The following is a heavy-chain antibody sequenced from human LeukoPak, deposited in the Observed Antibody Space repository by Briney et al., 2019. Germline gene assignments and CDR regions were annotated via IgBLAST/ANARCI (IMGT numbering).Heavy chain of an antibody. D-gene: IGHD2-15*01. Sequence: GGSLRLSCTAAGFSFSTYAMTWVRQAPGKGLEWISSMGSGSRYIYYADSVRGRFTISRDNTNNSLYLLMNNLRAEDTAIYYCARDRPTGASRVFVVQWGQGTPVTVSS. CDR2: MGSGSRYI. CDR1: GFSFSTYA. CDR3: ARDRPTGASRVFVVQ. V-gene: IGHV3-21*06. J-gene: IGHJ4*02.